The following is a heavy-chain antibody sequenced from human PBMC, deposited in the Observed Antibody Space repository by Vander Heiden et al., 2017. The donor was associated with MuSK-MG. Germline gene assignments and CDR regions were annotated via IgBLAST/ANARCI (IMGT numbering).Heavy chain of an antibody. J-gene: IGHJ4*02. CDR3: ARGTTGGPHLNYYFDY. CDR2: MNPNSGNT. CDR1: GYTFTSYD. V-gene: IGHV1-8*03. D-gene: IGHD4-17*01. Sequence: QVQLVQSGAEVKKPGASVKVSCKASGYTFTSYDINWVRQATGQGLEWMGWMNPNSGNTGYAQKFQGRVTITRNTSISTAYMELSSLRSEDTAVYYCARGTTGGPHLNYYFDYWGQGTLVTVSS.